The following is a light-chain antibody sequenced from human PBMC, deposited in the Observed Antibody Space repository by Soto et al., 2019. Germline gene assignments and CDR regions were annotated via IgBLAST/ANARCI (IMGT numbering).Light chain of an antibody. J-gene: IGLJ2*01. CDR1: SSNIGAGYD. CDR3: QSYDSSLSGYVV. CDR2: GNS. V-gene: IGLV1-40*01. Sequence: QSVLTQPPSVSGAPGQRVTISCTGSSSNIGAGYDVHWYQQLPGTAPKLLIYGNSNRPSGVPDRFSGSKSGTSASLAITGPQAEDEADCYCQSYDSSLSGYVVFGGGTKLTVL.